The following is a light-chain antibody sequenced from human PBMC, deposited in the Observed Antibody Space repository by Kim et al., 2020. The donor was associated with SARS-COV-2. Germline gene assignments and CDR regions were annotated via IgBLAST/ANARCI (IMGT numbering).Light chain of an antibody. CDR1: SADVGSHNY. Sequence: QSALTQPPSASGSPGESVTISCTGSSADVGSHNYVSWYQQYPGEAPKLIIYEVTQRPSGVPDRFSGSRSGNTASLTVSGLQAEDEAVYYCCSYAGSSNWLFGGGTKVTV. J-gene: IGLJ3*02. V-gene: IGLV2-8*01. CDR3: CSYAGSSNWL. CDR2: EVT.